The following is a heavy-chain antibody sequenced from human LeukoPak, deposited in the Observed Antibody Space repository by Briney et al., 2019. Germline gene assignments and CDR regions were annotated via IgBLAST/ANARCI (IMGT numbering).Heavy chain of an antibody. D-gene: IGHD2-15*01. CDR1: GYSFTSYW. V-gene: IGHV5-51*01. CDR2: IYPGDSDT. Sequence: GESLKISCKGSGYSFTSYWIGWVRQMPGKGLEWMGIIYPGDSDTRYSPSFQGQVTISADKSISTAYLQWSSLKASDTAMYYCASQPRYCSGGSCYGRLGEHWGQGTLVTVSS. J-gene: IGHJ4*02. CDR3: ASQPRYCSGGSCYGRLGEH.